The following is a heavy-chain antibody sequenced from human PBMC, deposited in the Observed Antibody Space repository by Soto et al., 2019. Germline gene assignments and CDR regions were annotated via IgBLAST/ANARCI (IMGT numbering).Heavy chain of an antibody. D-gene: IGHD2-2*01. CDR1: GFTFTNYL. Sequence: EVQLLESGGDLVQPGGSLRLSCAASGFTFTNYLMTWVRQAPGKGLEWVSSIDKSGGDTYYADYVKGRFTISRDNSKNTLYLQMNGLIAEDTALYYCAKDTYSRSWYYWGQGTLVTVSS. CDR3: AKDTYSRSWYY. V-gene: IGHV3-23*05. CDR2: IDKSGGDT. J-gene: IGHJ4*02.